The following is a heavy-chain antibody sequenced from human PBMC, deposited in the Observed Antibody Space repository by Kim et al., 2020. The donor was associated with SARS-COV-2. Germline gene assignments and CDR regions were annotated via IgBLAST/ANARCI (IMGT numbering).Heavy chain of an antibody. CDR3: AREGTAAAGTEYYYYGMDV. J-gene: IGHJ6*02. CDR1: GFTFSSYW. CDR2: IKQDGSEK. V-gene: IGHV3-7*01. Sequence: GGSLRLSCAASGFTFSSYWMSWVRQAPGKGLEWVANIKQDGSEKYYVDSVKGRFTISRDNAKNSLYLQMNSLRAEDTAVYYCAREGTAAAGTEYYYYGMDVWGQGTTVTVSS. D-gene: IGHD6-13*01.